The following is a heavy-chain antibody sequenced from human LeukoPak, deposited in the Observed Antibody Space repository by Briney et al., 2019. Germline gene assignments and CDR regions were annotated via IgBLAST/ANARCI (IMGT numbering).Heavy chain of an antibody. CDR1: GFTFSSYS. J-gene: IGHJ6*03. Sequence: PGGSLRLSCAASGFTFSSYSMNWVRQAPGKGLEWVSSISSSSSYIYYADSVKGRFTISRDNAKNSLYLQMNSLRAEDTAVYYCARGDHGTLYYYYYMDDWGKGTTVTVSS. CDR3: ARGDHGTLYYYYYMDD. V-gene: IGHV3-21*01. D-gene: IGHD4-17*01. CDR2: ISSSSSYI.